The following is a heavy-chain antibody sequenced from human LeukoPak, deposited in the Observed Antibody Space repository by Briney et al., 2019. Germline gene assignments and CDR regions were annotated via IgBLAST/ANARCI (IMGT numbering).Heavy chain of an antibody. CDR1: GFTIGSYW. D-gene: IGHD3-16*01. J-gene: IGHJ3*01. V-gene: IGHV4-39*01. CDR3: ARHAWGLNAFDV. Sequence: GSLRLSCAASGFTIGSYWMYWVRQPPGKGPEWIGNIYFSGTTYYNPSLKSRVIISVDTSKSQFSLKLNSVTAADTAVYYCARHAWGLNAFDVWGRGTMVIVSS. CDR2: IYFSGTT.